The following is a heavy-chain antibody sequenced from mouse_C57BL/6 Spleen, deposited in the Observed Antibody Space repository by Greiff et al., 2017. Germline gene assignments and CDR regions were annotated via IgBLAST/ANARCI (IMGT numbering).Heavy chain of an antibody. D-gene: IGHD4-1*01. V-gene: IGHV1-69*01. Sequence: VQLQQSGAELVMPGASVKLSCKASGYTFTSYWMHWVKQRPGQGLEWIGEIDPSDSYTNYNQKFKGKSTLTVDKSSSTAYMQLSSLTSEDSAVYYCARRNWDYWYFDVWGTGTTVTVSS. J-gene: IGHJ1*03. CDR2: IDPSDSYT. CDR1: GYTFTSYW. CDR3: ARRNWDYWYFDV.